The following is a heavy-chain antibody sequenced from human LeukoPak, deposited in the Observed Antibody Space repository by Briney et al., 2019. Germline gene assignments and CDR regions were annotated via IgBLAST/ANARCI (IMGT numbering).Heavy chain of an antibody. D-gene: IGHD6-13*01. CDR1: GFTFSSYS. J-gene: IGHJ4*02. CDR2: ISSSSSAI. Sequence: GGSLRLSCAASGFTFSSYSMNWVRQAPGKGLEWVSYISSSSSAIYYADSVKGRFTISRDNSKNTLYLQMGSLRAEDMAVYYCARGGRAAGFDYWGQGTLVTVSS. V-gene: IGHV3-48*01. CDR3: ARGGRAAGFDY.